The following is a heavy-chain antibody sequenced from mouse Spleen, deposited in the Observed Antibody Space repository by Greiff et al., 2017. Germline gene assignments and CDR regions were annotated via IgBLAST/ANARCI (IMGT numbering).Heavy chain of an antibody. J-gene: IGHJ4*01. CDR2: FTMYSDAT. CDR3: ARGGYDGSGAMDY. D-gene: IGHD2-2*01. V-gene: IGHV1-49*01. Sequence: LQQSGAVLVRPGSSVKLSCKDSYFAFMASAMHWGKQRPGHGLEWIGSFTMYSDATEYSENFKGKATLTANTSSSTAYMELSSLTSEDSAVYYCARGGYDGSGAMDYWGQGTSVTVSS. CDR1: YFAFMASA.